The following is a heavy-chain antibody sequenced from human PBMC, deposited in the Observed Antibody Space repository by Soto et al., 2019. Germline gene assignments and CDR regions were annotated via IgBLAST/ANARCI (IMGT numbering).Heavy chain of an antibody. CDR1: GFTFSSYG. CDR2: ISYDGSNK. V-gene: IGHV3-30*03. J-gene: IGHJ4*01. D-gene: IGHD2-21*02. CDR3: ARDQMTWGDLNFDY. Sequence: QVQLVESGGGVVQPGRSLRLSCAASGFTFSSYGMHWVRQAPGKGLEWVAVISYDGSNKYYADSVKGRFTISRDNSKNTLYLHMNSQRAEDRAVYYCARDQMTWGDLNFDYWGQGTLVTVSS.